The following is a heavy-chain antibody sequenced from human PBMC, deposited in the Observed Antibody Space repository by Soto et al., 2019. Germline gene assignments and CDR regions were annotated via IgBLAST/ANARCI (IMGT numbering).Heavy chain of an antibody. J-gene: IGHJ4*02. CDR2: IYYSGST. Sequence: SETLSLTCTVSGGSISSYYWSRIRQPPGKGLEWIGYIYYSGSTNYNPSLKSRVTISVDTSKNQFSLKLSSVTAADTAVYYCASSPSSSSPFDYWGQGTLVTVSS. CDR3: ASSPSSSSPFDY. V-gene: IGHV4-59*01. D-gene: IGHD6-6*01. CDR1: GGSISSYY.